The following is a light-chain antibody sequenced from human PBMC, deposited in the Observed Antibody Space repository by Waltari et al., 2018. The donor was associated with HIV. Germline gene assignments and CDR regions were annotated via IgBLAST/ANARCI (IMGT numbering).Light chain of an antibody. CDR1: SSDVASYNL. CDR2: EGI. V-gene: IGLV2-23*01. Sequence: QSALTQPAPVSGSPGQSIPISCTGSSSDVASYNLVSWYQQHPGKAPKLMIYEGINRPSGISNRFSGSKSGNTASLTISGLQAEDEADYYCCSYAGSSNWVFGGGTKLTVL. J-gene: IGLJ3*02. CDR3: CSYAGSSNWV.